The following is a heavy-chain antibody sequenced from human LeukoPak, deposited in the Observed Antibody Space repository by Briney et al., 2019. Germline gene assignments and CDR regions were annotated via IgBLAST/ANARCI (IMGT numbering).Heavy chain of an antibody. CDR2: ISDDGSNK. CDR1: GFTFSSYG. Sequence: HPGRSLRLSCAASGFTFSSYGMHWVRQAPGKGLEWVAVISDDGSNKYYADSVKGRFTISRDNSKHTLYLQMNSLRAEDTAVYYCAKDESFDIWGQGTMVTVSS. J-gene: IGHJ3*02. CDR3: AKDESFDI. V-gene: IGHV3-30*18.